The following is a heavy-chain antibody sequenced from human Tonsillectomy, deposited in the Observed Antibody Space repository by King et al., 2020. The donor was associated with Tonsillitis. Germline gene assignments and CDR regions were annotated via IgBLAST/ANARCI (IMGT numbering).Heavy chain of an antibody. Sequence: VQLVESGGGVVQPGRSLRLSCAASGFTFSSYAMHWVRQAPGKGLEWVAVISYDGSNKYYADSVKGRFTISRDNSKNTLYLQMNSLRAEDTAVYYCARDHHMIVVVTGPKTRGGMDVWGQGTTVTVSS. J-gene: IGHJ6*02. CDR1: GFTFSSYA. CDR3: ARDHHMIVVVTGPKTRGGMDV. V-gene: IGHV3-30*04. CDR2: ISYDGSNK. D-gene: IGHD3-22*01.